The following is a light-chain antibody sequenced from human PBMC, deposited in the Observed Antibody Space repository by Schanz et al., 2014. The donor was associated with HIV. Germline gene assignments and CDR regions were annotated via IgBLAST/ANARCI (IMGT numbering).Light chain of an antibody. V-gene: IGLV1-51*01. CDR1: NSNIGNNY. J-gene: IGLJ2*01. CDR2: DNN. Sequence: QSVLTQPPSVSAAPGQKVTISCSGSNSNIGNNYVSWYQQLPGTAPKLLIYDNNKRPSGIPDRFSGSKSGNAASLTISGLQAEDEADYYCATWDSFLNAVVFGGGTKLTVL. CDR3: ATWDSFLNAVV.